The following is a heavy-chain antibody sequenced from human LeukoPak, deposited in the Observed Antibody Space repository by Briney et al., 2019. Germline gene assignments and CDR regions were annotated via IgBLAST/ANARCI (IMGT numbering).Heavy chain of an antibody. CDR1: GGTFSSYA. Sequence: SVKVSCKASGGTFSSYAISWVRQAPGQGLEWMGGIIPIFGTANYAQKFQGRVTITADESTSTAYMELSSLRSEDTAVYYCASWNDSGYAGGNNYYYYYGMDVWGQGTTVTVSS. CDR2: IIPIFGTA. J-gene: IGHJ6*02. V-gene: IGHV1-69*13. D-gene: IGHD5-12*01. CDR3: ASWNDSGYAGGNNYYYYYGMDV.